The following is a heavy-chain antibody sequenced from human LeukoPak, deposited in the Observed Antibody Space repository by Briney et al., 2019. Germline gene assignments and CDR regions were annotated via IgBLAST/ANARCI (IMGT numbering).Heavy chain of an antibody. CDR1: GGSISSSYD. CDR3: ARHSAAYCGGDCYSPIPFDY. V-gene: IGHV4-39*01. D-gene: IGHD2-21*02. J-gene: IGHJ4*02. Sequence: SETLSLTCTVSGGSISSSYDWGWIGQPPGKGLEWIGSLYYSGSTYYNPSLKSGVTISVDTSKKKISLKVSSVTAADTAVYYCARHSAAYCGGDCYSPIPFDYWGQGTQVIVSS. CDR2: LYYSGST.